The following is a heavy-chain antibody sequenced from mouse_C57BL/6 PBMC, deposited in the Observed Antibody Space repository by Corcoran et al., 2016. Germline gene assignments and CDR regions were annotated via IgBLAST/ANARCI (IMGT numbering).Heavy chain of an antibody. V-gene: IGHV9-3*01. CDR3: ARVYDGYYRAMDY. Sequence: QIQLVQSGPELKKPGETVKISCKASGYTFTTYGMSWVKQAPGKGLKWMGWINTYSGVPTYADDFKRRFAFSLETSASTAYLQINNLKNEDTATYFCARVYDGYYRAMDYWGQGTSVTVSS. CDR2: INTYSGVP. J-gene: IGHJ4*01. D-gene: IGHD2-3*01. CDR1: GYTFTTYG.